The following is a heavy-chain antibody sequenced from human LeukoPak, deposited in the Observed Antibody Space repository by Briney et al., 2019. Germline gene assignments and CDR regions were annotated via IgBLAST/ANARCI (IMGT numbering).Heavy chain of an antibody. CDR1: GFTFSSYA. CDR2: ISGSGGST. V-gene: IGHV3-23*01. J-gene: IGHJ6*02. CDR3: AKVGVFTISRYYYYGMDV. Sequence: RTGGSLRLSCAASGFTFSSYAMSWVRQAPGKGLEWVSAISGSGGSTYYADSVKGRFTISRDNSKNTLYLQMNSLRAEDTAVYYCAKVGVFTISRYYYYGMDVWGQGTTVTVSS. D-gene: IGHD3-3*01.